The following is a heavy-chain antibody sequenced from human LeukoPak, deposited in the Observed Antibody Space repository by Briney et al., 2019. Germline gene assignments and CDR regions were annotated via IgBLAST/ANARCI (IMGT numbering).Heavy chain of an antibody. Sequence: SETLSLTCSVSGVSISSHYWSWIRQPPGKGLEWIGYISYSGRVNYNPSLKSRVSISVDTSKNQVFLKLTYVTAADTAVYYCARDVPVQTSDAFDIWGQGTMVTVSS. V-gene: IGHV4-59*11. CDR1: GVSISSHY. CDR3: ARDVPVQTSDAFDI. J-gene: IGHJ3*02. CDR2: ISYSGRV.